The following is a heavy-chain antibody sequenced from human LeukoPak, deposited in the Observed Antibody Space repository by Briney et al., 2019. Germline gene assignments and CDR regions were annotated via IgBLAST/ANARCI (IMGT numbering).Heavy chain of an antibody. D-gene: IGHD3-16*02. V-gene: IGHV3-23*01. CDR3: AKDRLSAKNYDYVWGSYRDGNYFDY. CDR1: GFTFSSYA. J-gene: IGHJ4*02. Sequence: PGGSLRLSCAASGFTFSSYAMSWVRQAPGKGLEWVSAISGSGGSTYYADSVKGRFTISRDNSKNTLYLQMNSLRAEDTAVYYCAKDRLSAKNYDYVWGSYRDGNYFDYWGQGTLVTVSS. CDR2: ISGSGGST.